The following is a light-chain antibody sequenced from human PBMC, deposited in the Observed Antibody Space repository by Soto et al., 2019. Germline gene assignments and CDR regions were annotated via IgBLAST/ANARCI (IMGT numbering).Light chain of an antibody. CDR3: QHYTNWPLT. CDR2: DAS. CDR1: HDVSSR. J-gene: IGKJ4*01. Sequence: EIVMTQSPVTLSVSPGERATLSCRASHDVSSRLAWYQQKPGQAPRLLTYDASTRATGLPARFSGSGSGTEFTLTISSLQSEDFAVYYCQHYTNWPLTFGGGTKVDIK. V-gene: IGKV3-15*01.